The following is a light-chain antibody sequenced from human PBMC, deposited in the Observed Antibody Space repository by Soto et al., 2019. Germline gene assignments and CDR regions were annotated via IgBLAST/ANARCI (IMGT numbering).Light chain of an antibody. V-gene: IGKV3-20*01. J-gene: IGKJ2*01. CDR2: SAS. CDR1: QSVTSSY. Sequence: VLTPSPGTLSLSPGERATLSCRASQSVTSSYLAWYQHKPGQAPRLLIFSASKRVTAIPDRFSGSGSGTDFTLTISVLEPEDAAVYYCQLYGTSPPVAFGQGTKLEIK. CDR3: QLYGTSPPVA.